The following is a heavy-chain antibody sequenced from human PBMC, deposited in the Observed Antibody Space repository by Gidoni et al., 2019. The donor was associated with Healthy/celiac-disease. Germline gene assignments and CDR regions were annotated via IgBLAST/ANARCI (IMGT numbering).Heavy chain of an antibody. V-gene: IGHV3-21*01. Sequence: EVQLVESGGGLVKPGGSLILSRAASGFTCSSYSMNWVRQAPGKGLEWVASISSSSSYIYYADSVKGRFTISRDNAKNSLYLQMNSLRAEDTAVYYCARGKSSIAVYYYGMDVWGQGTTVTVSS. CDR2: ISSSSSYI. J-gene: IGHJ6*02. CDR3: ARGKSSIAVYYYGMDV. CDR1: GFTCSSYS. D-gene: IGHD6-6*01.